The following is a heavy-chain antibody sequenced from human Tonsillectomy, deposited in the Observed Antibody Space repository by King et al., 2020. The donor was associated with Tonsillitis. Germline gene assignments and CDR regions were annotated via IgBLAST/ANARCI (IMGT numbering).Heavy chain of an antibody. Sequence: VQLVESGGGVVQPGRSLRVSCAASGFTFSRHAMHWVRQAPGKGLKWLAVTLYDGSDEYYVDSVKGRFTISRDNSKNTLYLKMNSLRPEDTAVYFCARDPWELPSGPDYWGQGTLVTVSS. J-gene: IGHJ4*02. D-gene: IGHD1-26*01. CDR1: GFTFSRHA. V-gene: IGHV3-30-3*01. CDR3: ARDPWELPSGPDY. CDR2: TLYDGSDE.